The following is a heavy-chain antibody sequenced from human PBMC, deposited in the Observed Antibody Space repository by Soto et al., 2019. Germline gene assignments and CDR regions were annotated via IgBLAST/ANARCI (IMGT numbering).Heavy chain of an antibody. CDR2: ISSSSSYI. Sequence: GGSLRLSCAASGFTFSSYSMNRVRQAPGKGLEWVSSISSSSSYIYYADSVKGRFTISRDNAKNSLYLQMNSLRAEDTAVYYCARDSGGFYDSLEYMDVWGQGTTVTVSS. V-gene: IGHV3-21*01. D-gene: IGHD3-3*01. CDR1: GFTFSSYS. CDR3: ARDSGGFYDSLEYMDV. J-gene: IGHJ6*02.